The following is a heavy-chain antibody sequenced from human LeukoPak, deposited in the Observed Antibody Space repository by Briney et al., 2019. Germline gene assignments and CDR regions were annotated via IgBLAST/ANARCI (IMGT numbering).Heavy chain of an antibody. CDR3: AKRPSDYGDYVSYFDH. V-gene: IGHV3-30*18. CDR2: ISDDGRSK. D-gene: IGHD4-17*01. J-gene: IGHJ4*02. CDR1: GFSFISYG. Sequence: GGSLRLSCGASGFSFISYGMHWVRQAPGKGLEWVGVISDDGRSKDYTDSVKGRFTISRDNSKDTLYLQMNSLRAEDTAVYYCAKRPSDYGDYVSYFDHWGQGTLVTVSS.